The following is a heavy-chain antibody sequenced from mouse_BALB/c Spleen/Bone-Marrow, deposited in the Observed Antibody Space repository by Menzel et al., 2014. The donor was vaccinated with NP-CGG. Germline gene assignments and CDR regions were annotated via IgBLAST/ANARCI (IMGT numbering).Heavy chain of an antibody. CDR1: GYSIXSDYA. CDR2: ISYSGSS. J-gene: IGHJ2*01. Sequence: EVQLQQSGPGLVKPSQSLSLTCTVTGYSIXSDYAWNWIRQFPGNKLEWMGYISYSGSSSYNPSLESRISITRDTSKTQFFLQLHSVTTEDTATYYCARYDYDVGYFDYWGQGTTLTVSS. CDR3: ARYDYDVGYFDY. D-gene: IGHD2-4*01. V-gene: IGHV3-2*02.